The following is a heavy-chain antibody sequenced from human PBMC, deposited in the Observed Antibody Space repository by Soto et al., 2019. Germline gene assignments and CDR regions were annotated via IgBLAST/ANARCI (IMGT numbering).Heavy chain of an antibody. J-gene: IGHJ6*02. CDR1: GYTFTSYG. CDR3: ASGLERPNYYYYGMDV. CDR2: ISAYNGNT. D-gene: IGHD1-1*01. V-gene: IGHV1-18*01. Sequence: ASVKVSCKASGYTFTSYGISWVRQAPGQGLEWMGWISAYNGNTNYAQKLQGRVTMTTDTSTSTAYMELRSLRSDDTAVYYCASGLERPNYYYYGMDVWGQGTTVTVSS.